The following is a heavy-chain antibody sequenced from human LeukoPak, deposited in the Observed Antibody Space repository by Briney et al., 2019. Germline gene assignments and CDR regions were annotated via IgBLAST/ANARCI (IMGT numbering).Heavy chain of an antibody. CDR3: AKSGLSISAARQLDY. D-gene: IGHD6-25*01. J-gene: IGHJ4*02. CDR1: GFTVSDNC. CDR2: IDDTGSHT. V-gene: IGHV3-23*01. Sequence: PGWSLRLSCAASGFTVSDNCMTWVRQAPGKGLDWVSAIDDTGSHTDYADSVKGRFTISRDNSKNTLYLQMNSLRAEDTAIYYCAKSGLSISAARQLDYWGQGTLVTVSS.